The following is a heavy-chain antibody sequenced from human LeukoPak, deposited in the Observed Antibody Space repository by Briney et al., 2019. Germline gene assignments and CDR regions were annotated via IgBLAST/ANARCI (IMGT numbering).Heavy chain of an antibody. CDR3: VRDFDY. CDR1: GFTFSSYA. CDR2: ISYDGSNK. V-gene: IGHV3-30*04. J-gene: IGHJ4*02. Sequence: GGSLRLSCAASGFTFSSYAMHWVRQAPGKGLEWVAVISYDGSNKYYADSVKGRFTISRDNAKNSWYLQMNSLRADDTAVYYCVRDFDYWGQGTLVTVSS.